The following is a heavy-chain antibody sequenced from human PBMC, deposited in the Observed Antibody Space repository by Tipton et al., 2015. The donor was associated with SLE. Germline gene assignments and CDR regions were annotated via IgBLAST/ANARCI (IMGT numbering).Heavy chain of an antibody. CDR2: IAYDGSYR. Sequence: SLRLSCAASGFTFGTHGMSWVRQAPGKGLEWVSVIAYDGSYRYYADSVKGRFTISRDNSKNTVYLQMNSLRTEDTAVYFCAKKIGVGTVSSAFDFWGQGTLVTVSS. CDR1: GFTFGTHG. V-gene: IGHV3-30*18. J-gene: IGHJ4*02. CDR3: AKKIGVGTVSSAFDF. D-gene: IGHD3-22*01.